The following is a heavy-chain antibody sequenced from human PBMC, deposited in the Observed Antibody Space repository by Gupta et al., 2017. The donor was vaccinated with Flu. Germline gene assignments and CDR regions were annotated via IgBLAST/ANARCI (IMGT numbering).Heavy chain of an antibody. Sequence: QVQLQESVPGLVKPSETLSLTCTVSGGSISSYYWSWIRQPPGKGLEWIGYIYYSGSTNYNPSLKSRVAISVDTYKNQVSLKLSSVTAAETDVYYCARWFAPYDSSGYYFGYWGQGTLVTVSS. CDR3: ARWFAPYDSSGYYFGY. V-gene: IGHV4-59*01. J-gene: IGHJ4*02. D-gene: IGHD3-22*01. CDR2: IYYSGST. CDR1: GGSISSYY.